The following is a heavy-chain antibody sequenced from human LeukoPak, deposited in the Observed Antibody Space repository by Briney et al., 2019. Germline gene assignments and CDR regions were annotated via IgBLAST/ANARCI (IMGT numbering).Heavy chain of an antibody. CDR3: ARARDESGWSYFDR. V-gene: IGHV3-23*01. D-gene: IGHD3-22*01. CDR2: ISGSGEKT. CDR1: GFTFTSHA. Sequence: GGSLRLSCTTSGFTFTSHAMDWVRQAPGKGPEWVSAISGSGEKTFYPDSVKGRFTISRDNSRKTLYLQMSSLRVEDTATYYCARARDESGWSYFDRWGPGTLVTVSS. J-gene: IGHJ4*02.